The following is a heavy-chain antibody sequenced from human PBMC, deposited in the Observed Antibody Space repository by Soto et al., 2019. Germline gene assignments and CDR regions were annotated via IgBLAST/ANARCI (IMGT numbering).Heavy chain of an antibody. Sequence: SETLSLTCTVSGGSISSYYWSWIRQPPGKGLEWIGYIYYSGSTNYNPSLKSRVTISVDTSKNQFSLKLSSVIAADTAVYYCARATIFGGDYYYHMDVWGKGTTVTVSS. CDR2: IYYSGST. CDR3: ARATIFGGDYYYHMDV. V-gene: IGHV4-59*01. CDR1: GGSISSYY. D-gene: IGHD3-3*01. J-gene: IGHJ6*03.